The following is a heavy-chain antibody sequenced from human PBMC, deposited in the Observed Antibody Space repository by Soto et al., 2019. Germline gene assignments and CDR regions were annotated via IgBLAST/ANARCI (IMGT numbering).Heavy chain of an antibody. J-gene: IGHJ4*02. D-gene: IGHD4-4*01. CDR1: GFTFSDSW. CDR3: VRGGSNYAS. CDR2: IKQDESEK. V-gene: IGHV3-7*01. Sequence: EVQLVESGGGLVQPGGSLRLSCPASGFTFSDSWMTWVRQAPGKGLEWVARIKQDESEKKYADSVKGRFSISRDNAKNSMYLQMDSLRGEDTAVYDCVRGGSNYASGGLGTLVTVAS.